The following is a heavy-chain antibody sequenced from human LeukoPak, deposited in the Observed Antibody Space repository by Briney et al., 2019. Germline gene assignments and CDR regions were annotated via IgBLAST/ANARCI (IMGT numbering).Heavy chain of an antibody. V-gene: IGHV3-23*01. CDR3: AKLGDYGY. CDR1: GFTFSSYA. J-gene: IGHJ4*02. Sequence: GGSLRLSCAASGFTFSSYAMNWVRQAPGKGLEWVSSISNSDGSTYYADFVKGRFAISRDNSKNTLYLQMNSLRAEDTAVYYCAKLGDYGYWGQGTLVTVSS. D-gene: IGHD4-17*01. CDR2: ISNSDGST.